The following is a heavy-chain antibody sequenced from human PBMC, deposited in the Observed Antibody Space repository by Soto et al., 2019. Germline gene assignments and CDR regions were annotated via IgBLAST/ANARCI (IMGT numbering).Heavy chain of an antibody. V-gene: IGHV3-48*02. D-gene: IGHD3-16*02. CDR3: ARVVTVLDY. J-gene: IGHJ4*02. Sequence: EVQLVESGGGLVQPGGSLRVSCAASGFTFSSYSMNWVRQAPGKGLEWVAYITCSSSTIYYADSVKGRFTISRDNAKKSFFLQMNLLIDEDTVLYYCARVVTVLDYWGQGTLVTVSS. CDR1: GFTFSSYS. CDR2: ITCSSSTI.